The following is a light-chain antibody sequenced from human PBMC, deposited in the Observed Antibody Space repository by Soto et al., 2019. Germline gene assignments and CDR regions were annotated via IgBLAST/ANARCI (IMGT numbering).Light chain of an antibody. J-gene: IGKJ1*01. V-gene: IGKV1-5*03. CDR2: KAS. Sequence: DIQMTQSPSTLSASVGDRVTITCRASQNINKWLAWYQQNPGKAPKLLIYKASSLESGVPSRFSGSGSGTEFTLTISSLQPDDFATYYCQQYNSYSRTFGQGTKVEIK. CDR1: QNINKW. CDR3: QQYNSYSRT.